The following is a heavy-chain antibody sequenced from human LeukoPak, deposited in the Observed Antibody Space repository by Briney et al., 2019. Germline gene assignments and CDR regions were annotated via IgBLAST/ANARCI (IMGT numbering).Heavy chain of an antibody. CDR2: INHSGST. J-gene: IGHJ6*03. CDR3: ARGRITMVRGVYNMDV. D-gene: IGHD3-10*01. CDR1: GGSFSGYY. Sequence: PSETLSLTCAVYGGSFSGYYWSWIRQPPGKGLEWIGEINHSGSTNYNPSLKSRVTISVDTSKNQFSLKLSSVTAADTAVYYCARGRITMVRGVYNMDVWGKGTTVTVSS. V-gene: IGHV4-34*01.